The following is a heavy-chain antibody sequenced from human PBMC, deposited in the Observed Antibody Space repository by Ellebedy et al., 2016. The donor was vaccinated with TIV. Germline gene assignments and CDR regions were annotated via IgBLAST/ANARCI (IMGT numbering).Heavy chain of an antibody. V-gene: IGHV1-18*01. J-gene: IGHJ4*02. Sequence: ASVKVSXXASGYTFTSYGISWVRQAPGQGLEWMGWISAYNGNTNYAQKLQGRVTMTTDTSTSTAYMELRSLRSDDTAVYYCARTHDSAEPNRFDYWGQGTLVTVSS. CDR3: ARTHDSAEPNRFDY. D-gene: IGHD3-9*01. CDR2: ISAYNGNT. CDR1: GYTFTSYG.